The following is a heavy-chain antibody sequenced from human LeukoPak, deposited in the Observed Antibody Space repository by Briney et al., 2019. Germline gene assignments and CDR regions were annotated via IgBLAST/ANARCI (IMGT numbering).Heavy chain of an antibody. J-gene: IGHJ4*02. Sequence: GASVKVSCKASGGTFSSYAISWVRQAPGQGLEWMGWISAYNGNTNYAQKLQGRVTMTTDTSTSTAYMELRSLRSDDTAVYYCARGLDVVVTATPLGYWGQGTLVTVSS. V-gene: IGHV1-18*01. CDR1: GGTFSSYA. CDR2: ISAYNGNT. CDR3: ARGLDVVVTATPLGY. D-gene: IGHD2-21*02.